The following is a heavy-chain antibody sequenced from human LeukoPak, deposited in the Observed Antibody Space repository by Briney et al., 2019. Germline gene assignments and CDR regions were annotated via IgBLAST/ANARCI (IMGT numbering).Heavy chain of an antibody. CDR1: GFTFSSYS. CDR3: ASQQLVLDY. J-gene: IGHJ4*02. Sequence: GGSLRLSCAASGFTFSSYSMNWVRQAPGKGLEWVSYISSSSSTIYYADSVKGRFTISRDNAKNSLYLQMNSLRAEDTAVYYCASQQLVLDYWGQGTLVTVSS. CDR2: ISSSSSTI. D-gene: IGHD6-13*01. V-gene: IGHV3-48*01.